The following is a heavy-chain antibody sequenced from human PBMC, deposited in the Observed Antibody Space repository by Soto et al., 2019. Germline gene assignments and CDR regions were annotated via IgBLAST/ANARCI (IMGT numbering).Heavy chain of an antibody. CDR3: ARDRGYNWNYGWFDP. CDR1: GYTFTSYG. CDR2: ISACNGNT. D-gene: IGHD1-7*01. Sequence: QVQLVQSGAEVKKPGASVKVSCKASGYTFTSYGISWVRQAPGQGLEWMGRISACNGNTNYAQKLQGRVTMTTDTSTSTAYMELRSLRSDDTAVYYCARDRGYNWNYGWFDPWGQGTLVTVSS. V-gene: IGHV1-18*01. J-gene: IGHJ5*02.